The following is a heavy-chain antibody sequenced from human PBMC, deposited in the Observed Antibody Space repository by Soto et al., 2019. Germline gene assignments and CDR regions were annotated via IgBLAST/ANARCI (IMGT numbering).Heavy chain of an antibody. CDR1: GYTFTSYG. V-gene: IGHV1-18*01. J-gene: IGHJ6*02. CDR3: ARDRRAAYGDYSYYYYGMDV. Sequence: QVQLVQSGAEVKKPGASVKVSCKASGYTFTSYGISWVRQAPGQGLEWMGRISAYNGNTNYAQKLEGRVAMTRDTSTSTAYMELGSLRSDDTAVYYCARDRRAAYGDYSYYYYGMDVWGQGTTVTVSS. D-gene: IGHD4-17*01. CDR2: ISAYNGNT.